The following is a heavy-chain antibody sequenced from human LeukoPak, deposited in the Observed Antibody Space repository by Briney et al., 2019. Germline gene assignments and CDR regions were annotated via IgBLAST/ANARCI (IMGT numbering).Heavy chain of an antibody. CDR3: ARVRAPAYGMDV. Sequence: GGSLRLSCAASGFTFSSYGMHWVRQAPAKGLEWVAVMSYDGSNKYYADSVKGRFTISRDNSKNTLYLQMNSLRAEDTAVYYCARVRAPAYGMDVWGQGTTVTVSS. V-gene: IGHV3-30*03. CDR1: GFTFSSYG. CDR2: MSYDGSNK. J-gene: IGHJ6*02.